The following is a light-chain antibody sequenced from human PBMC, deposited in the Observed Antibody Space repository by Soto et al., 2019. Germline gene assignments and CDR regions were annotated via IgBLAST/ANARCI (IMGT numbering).Light chain of an antibody. CDR1: SSDVGGYNY. CDR3: CSYTGIPSYA. Sequence: QSVLTQPRSVSGSPGQSVTISCTGTSSDVGGYNYVSWYQQHPGKAPKLMIYDVSKRPSGVPDRFSGSKSGNTASLTISGLQAVDEADYYCCSYTGIPSYAFGTGTRSPS. CDR2: DVS. J-gene: IGLJ1*01. V-gene: IGLV2-11*01.